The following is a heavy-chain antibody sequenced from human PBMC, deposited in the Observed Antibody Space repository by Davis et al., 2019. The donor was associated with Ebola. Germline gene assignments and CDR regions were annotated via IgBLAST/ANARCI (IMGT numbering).Heavy chain of an antibody. D-gene: IGHD3-9*01. J-gene: IGHJ4*02. CDR3: ASLNSLTGPPY. V-gene: IGHV5-51*01. CDR2: IAPGDSDG. CDR1: GYNFSNYS. Sequence: GESLKISCKVSGYNFSNYSIAWVRQMPGKGLEWMGIIAPGDSDGTYSPSFRGLVTISADRSTTNAYVQWSSLKASDTATYFCASLNSLTGPPYWGQGTLVTVSS.